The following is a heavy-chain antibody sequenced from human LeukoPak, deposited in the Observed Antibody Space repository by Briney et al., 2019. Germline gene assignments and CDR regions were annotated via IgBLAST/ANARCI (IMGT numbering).Heavy chain of an antibody. Sequence: SETLSLTCAVYGGSFSGYYWSWIRQPPGKGLEWIGEINHSGSTNHNPSLKSRVTISVDTSKNQFSLKLSSVTAADTAVYYCARVRRPYCSSTSCYGRGWFDPWGQGTLVTVSS. J-gene: IGHJ5*02. CDR1: GGSFSGYY. CDR3: ARVRRPYCSSTSCYGRGWFDP. CDR2: INHSGST. D-gene: IGHD2-2*01. V-gene: IGHV4-34*01.